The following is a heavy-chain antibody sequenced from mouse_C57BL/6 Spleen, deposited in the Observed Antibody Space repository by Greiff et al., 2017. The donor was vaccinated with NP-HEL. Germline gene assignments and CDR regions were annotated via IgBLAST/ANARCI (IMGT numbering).Heavy chain of an antibody. CDR2: ISSGSSTI. V-gene: IGHV5-17*01. CDR1: GFTFSDYG. J-gene: IGHJ2*01. Sequence: EVMLVESGGGLVKPGGSLKLSCAASGFTFSDYGMHWVRQAPEKGLEWVAYISSGSSTINYADKVKGRYTISRDNAKNTLFLQMTSLRSEDTAMYYCARGTTVGRGLNYYFDYWGQGTTLTVSS. CDR3: ARGTTVGRGLNYYFDY. D-gene: IGHD1-1*01.